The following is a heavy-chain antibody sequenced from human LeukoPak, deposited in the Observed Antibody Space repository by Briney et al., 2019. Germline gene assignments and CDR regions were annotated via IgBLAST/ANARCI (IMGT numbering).Heavy chain of an antibody. CDR2: INHSGST. D-gene: IGHD3-10*01. CDR3: ARGAQQYYGSGSSRRLLDY. CDR1: GGSISSGSYY. Sequence: PSETLSLTCTVSGGSISSGSYYWSWIRQPPGKGLEWIGEINHSGSTNYNPSLKSRVTISVDTSKNQCSLKLSSVTAADTAVYYCARGAQQYYGSGSSRRLLDYWGQGTLVTVSS. V-gene: IGHV4-39*07. J-gene: IGHJ4*02.